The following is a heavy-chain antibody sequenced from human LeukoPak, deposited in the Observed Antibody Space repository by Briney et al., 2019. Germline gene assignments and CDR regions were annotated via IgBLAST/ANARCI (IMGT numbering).Heavy chain of an antibody. Sequence: PGGSLRLSCVASGFTVSSNYISWVRQAPGKGLEWVAVISYDGSNKYYADSVKGRFTISRDNSKNTLYLQMNSLRAEDTAVYYCARDPDSSGWYYFDYWGQGTLVTVSS. V-gene: IGHV3-30*03. CDR1: GFTVSSNY. CDR2: ISYDGSNK. D-gene: IGHD6-19*01. J-gene: IGHJ4*02. CDR3: ARDPDSSGWYYFDY.